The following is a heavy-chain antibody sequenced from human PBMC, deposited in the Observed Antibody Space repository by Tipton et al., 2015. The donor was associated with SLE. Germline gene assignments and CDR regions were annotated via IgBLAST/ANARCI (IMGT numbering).Heavy chain of an antibody. V-gene: IGHV3-48*01. J-gene: IGHJ6*02. CDR3: ATAPRIIAALDYYYYGMDV. Sequence: SLRLSCAASGFTFSSYTMNWVRQAPGKGLEWVSCISSSSSTIYYADSVKGRFTISRDNAKNSLYLQMISLRAEDTAVYYCATAPRIIAALDYYYYGMDVWGQGTTVTVSS. CDR2: ISSSSSTI. CDR1: GFTFSSYT. D-gene: IGHD6-6*01.